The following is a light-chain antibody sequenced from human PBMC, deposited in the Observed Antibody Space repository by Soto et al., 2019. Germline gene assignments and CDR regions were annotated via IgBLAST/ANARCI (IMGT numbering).Light chain of an antibody. V-gene: IGLV2-18*01. CDR3: SLYTSEDTYV. CDR2: EAS. CDR1: STDFVSYNR. Sequence: QSALTQPPSVSGSPGQSVTISCTGTSTDFVSYNRVSWYQQPPGTVPKLIIYEASNRPSGFPDCFSGSKSGNTTFLTISGLQAADEADYYCSLYTSEDTYVFGTGTKVTVL. J-gene: IGLJ1*01.